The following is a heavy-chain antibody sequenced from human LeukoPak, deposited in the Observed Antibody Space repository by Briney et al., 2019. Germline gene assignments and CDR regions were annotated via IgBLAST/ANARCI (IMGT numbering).Heavy chain of an antibody. D-gene: IGHD6-13*01. J-gene: IGHJ4*02. CDR3: ARTSSSSWYEDHFDY. V-gene: IGHV3-53*01. Sequence: GGSLRLSCAVSGFTVSSNYMSWVRQAPGKGLEWVSVIYSGGGTYYADSVKGRFTISRDNSKNTLYLQMNSLRAEDTAVYYCARTSSSSWYEDHFDYWGQGTLVTVSS. CDR2: IYSGGGT. CDR1: GFTVSSNY.